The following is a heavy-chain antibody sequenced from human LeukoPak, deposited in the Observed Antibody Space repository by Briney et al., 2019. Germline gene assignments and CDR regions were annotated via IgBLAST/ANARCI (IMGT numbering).Heavy chain of an antibody. V-gene: IGHV1-3*01. J-gene: IGHJ6*02. CDR1: GHTFTSYA. CDR2: INAGNGNT. D-gene: IGHD3-22*01. CDR3: ASIAGYDSSGPGSDYYYYYGMDV. Sequence: GASVKVSCKASGHTFTSYAMHWVRQAPGQRLEWMGWINAGNGNTKYSQKFQGRVTITRDTSASTAYMELSSLRSEDTAVYYCASIAGYDSSGPGSDYYYYYGMDVWGQGTTVTVSS.